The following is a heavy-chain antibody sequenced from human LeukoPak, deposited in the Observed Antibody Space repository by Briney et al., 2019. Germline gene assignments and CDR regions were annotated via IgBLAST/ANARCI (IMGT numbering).Heavy chain of an antibody. V-gene: IGHV3-23*01. Sequence: PGGSLRLSCAASGFTFSSYAMSWVRQAPGKGLEWVSAISGSGGSTYYADSVKGRFTISRDNSKNTLYLQMNSLRAEDTAVYYCAKDHDSSGYYQGGDFDYWGQGTLVTVSS. CDR1: GFTFSSYA. D-gene: IGHD3-22*01. CDR2: ISGSGGST. J-gene: IGHJ4*02. CDR3: AKDHDSSGYYQGGDFDY.